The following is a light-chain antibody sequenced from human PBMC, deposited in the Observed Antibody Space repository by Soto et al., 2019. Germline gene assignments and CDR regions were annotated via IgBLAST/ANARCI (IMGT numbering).Light chain of an antibody. Sequence: QSVLTQPPSVSGAPGKRATISCTGGTPKSGAGYDVHGYQQLPGTAPKLLIYGNSNRPSGVPDRFSGSKSGTSASLAITGLQAEDEADYYCQSYDSSLSGFYVFGTGTKLTVL. V-gene: IGLV1-40*01. CDR2: GNS. J-gene: IGLJ1*01. CDR3: QSYDSSLSGFYV. CDR1: TPKSGAGYD.